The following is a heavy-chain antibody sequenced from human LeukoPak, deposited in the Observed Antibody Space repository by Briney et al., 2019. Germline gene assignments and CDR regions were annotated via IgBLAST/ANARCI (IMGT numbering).Heavy chain of an antibody. J-gene: IGHJ5*02. CDR1: GHPISGGHY. D-gene: IGHD2-2*01. Sequence: PSETLSLICAVSGHPISGGHYWGWIRQPPGKGLEWIGSIFHSGATYYNPSLKTRVTMPVDKSKNQFSLSLASVTAADTAIYYCARDQPAARRWFDPWGQGTLVTVSS. CDR2: IFHSGAT. CDR3: ARDQPAARRWFDP. V-gene: IGHV4-38-2*02.